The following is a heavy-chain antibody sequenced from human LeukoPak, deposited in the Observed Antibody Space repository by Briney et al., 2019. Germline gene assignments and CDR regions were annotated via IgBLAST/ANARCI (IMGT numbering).Heavy chain of an antibody. Sequence: QTSETLSLTCTVSGGSISSSSYYWGWIRQPPGKGLEWVANIKKDGSEKKYVDSVKGRFTISRDNAENSLYLQMNSLRVEDTAVYYCVREGGSDWYSGWFDPWGQGTLVTVSS. V-gene: IGHV3-7*01. J-gene: IGHJ5*02. D-gene: IGHD6-19*01. CDR2: IKKDGSEK. CDR3: VREGGSDWYSGWFDP. CDR1: GGSISSSSYY.